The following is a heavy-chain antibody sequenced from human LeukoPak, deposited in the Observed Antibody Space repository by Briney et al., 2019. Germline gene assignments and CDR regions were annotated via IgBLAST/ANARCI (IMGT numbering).Heavy chain of an antibody. Sequence: QPGGSLRLSCAASGFTFSSYAMSWVRQAPGKGLEWVSAISGSGGSTYYADSVKGRFTISRDNSKNTLYLQMNSLRAEDTAVYYCARDSNYSGYDRVAGDVWGKGTTVTVSS. D-gene: IGHD5-12*01. V-gene: IGHV3-23*01. J-gene: IGHJ6*04. CDR2: ISGSGGST. CDR1: GFTFSSYA. CDR3: ARDSNYSGYDRVAGDV.